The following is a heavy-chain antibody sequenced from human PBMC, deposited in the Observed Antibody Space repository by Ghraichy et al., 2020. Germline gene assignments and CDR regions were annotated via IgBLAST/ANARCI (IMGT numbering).Heavy chain of an antibody. CDR2: ISSGGGT. J-gene: IGHJ4*02. CDR1: GFTFTTYA. Sequence: LSLTCAASGFTFTTYAMSWVRQAPGKGLDWVSLISSGGGTYYADSVKGRFTISRDNSKNTLSLQMTSLRAEDTAVYYCAKVLLFCSGGNCYRNFDYWGRGTLVTVSS. V-gene: IGHV3-23*01. CDR3: AKVLLFCSGGNCYRNFDY. D-gene: IGHD2-15*01.